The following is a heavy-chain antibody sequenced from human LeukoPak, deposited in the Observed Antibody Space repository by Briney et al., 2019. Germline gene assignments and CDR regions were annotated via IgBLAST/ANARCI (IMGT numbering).Heavy chain of an antibody. Sequence: GGSLRLSCAASGFTFSSYSMNWVRQAPGKGLEWVSSISSSSSYIYYADSVKGRFTISRDNAKNSLYLQMNSLRAEDTALYYCAKGIAVASYYYGMDVWGQGTTVTVSS. CDR1: GFTFSSYS. D-gene: IGHD6-19*01. CDR3: AKGIAVASYYYGMDV. CDR2: ISSSSSYI. J-gene: IGHJ6*02. V-gene: IGHV3-21*04.